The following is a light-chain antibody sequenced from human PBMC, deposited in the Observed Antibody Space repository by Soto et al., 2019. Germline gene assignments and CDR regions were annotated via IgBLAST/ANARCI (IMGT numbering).Light chain of an antibody. CDR3: SSYTSSSPYV. CDR2: DVS. V-gene: IGLV2-14*01. CDR1: SSDVGGYNY. J-gene: IGLJ1*01. Sequence: QSVLTQPASVSGSPGQSITIPCTGTSSDVGGYNYVSWYQQHPGKAPKLMIYDVSNRPSGVSNRFSGSKSGNTASLTISGLQAEDEADYYCSSYTSSSPYVFGTGTKVTVL.